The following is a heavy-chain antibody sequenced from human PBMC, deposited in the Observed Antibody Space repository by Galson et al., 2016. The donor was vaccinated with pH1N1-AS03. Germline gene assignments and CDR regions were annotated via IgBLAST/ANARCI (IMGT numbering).Heavy chain of an antibody. CDR3: ARTHHGDYAYYGMDV. CDR1: GFTFSSSN. D-gene: IGHD4-17*01. CDR2: ISSSSSTI. V-gene: IGHV3-48*01. Sequence: SLRLSCAASGFTFSSSNMNWVRQAPGKGLEWVSYISSSSSTIYYVDSVKGRFTISRDNAKSSLYLQMHSLRAEDTPVYHCARTHHGDYAYYGMDVWGQGTTVTVSS. J-gene: IGHJ6*02.